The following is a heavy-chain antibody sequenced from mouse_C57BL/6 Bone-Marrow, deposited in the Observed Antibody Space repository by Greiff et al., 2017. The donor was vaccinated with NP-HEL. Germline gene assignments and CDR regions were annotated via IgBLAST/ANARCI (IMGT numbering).Heavy chain of an antibody. CDR3: ARKRAAQATYAMDY. J-gene: IGHJ4*01. D-gene: IGHD3-2*02. CDR2: IWSGGST. V-gene: IGHV2-2*01. CDR1: GFSLTSYG. Sequence: VQRVESGPGLVQPSQSLSITCTVSGFSLTSYGVHWVRQSPGKGLEWLGVIWSGGSTDYNAAFISRLSISKDNSKSQVFFKMNSLQADDTAIYYCARKRAAQATYAMDYWGQGTSVTVSS.